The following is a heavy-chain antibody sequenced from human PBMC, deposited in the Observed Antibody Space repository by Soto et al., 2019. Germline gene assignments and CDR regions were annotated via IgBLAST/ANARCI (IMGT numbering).Heavy chain of an antibody. Sequence: EVQLVESGGGLVQPGGSLKLSCAASGFTFSGSAMHWVRQASGKGLEWVGRIRSKANSYATAYAASVKGRCTISRDDSKNTAYLQMNSLKTEATAVYYCTRNPEYDFWSGYYLWGQGTLVTVSS. CDR1: GFTFSGSA. CDR3: TRNPEYDFWSGYYL. CDR2: IRSKANSYAT. V-gene: IGHV3-73*02. D-gene: IGHD3-3*01. J-gene: IGHJ4*02.